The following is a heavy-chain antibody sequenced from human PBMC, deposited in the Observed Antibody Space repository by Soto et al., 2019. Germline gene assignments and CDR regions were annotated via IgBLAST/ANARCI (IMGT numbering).Heavy chain of an antibody. CDR1: GGSISSGGYY. D-gene: IGHD4-17*01. CDR2: IYYSGST. V-gene: IGHV4-31*03. J-gene: IGHJ4*02. Sequence: SETLSLTCTVSGGSISSGGYYWSWIRQHPGKGLEWIGYIYYSGSTYYNPSLKSRVTISVDTSKNQFSLKLSSVTAADTAVYYCARVYFGVYYGDYERCDYWGQGTLVTVSS. CDR3: ARVYFGVYYGDYERCDY.